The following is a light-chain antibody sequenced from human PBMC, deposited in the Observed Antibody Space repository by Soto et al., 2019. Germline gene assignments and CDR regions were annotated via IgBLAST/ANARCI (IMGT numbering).Light chain of an antibody. CDR1: QTVRNNY. Sequence: EVVMTQSPATLSLSPGERATLSCRASQTVRNNYLAWYQQKPGQAPRLLIYGASSRATGIPDRFSGSGSGTDFTLTISRLEPEDFAVYYCQQYGSSPSITFGQGTRLEIK. CDR3: QQYGSSPSIT. V-gene: IGKV3-20*01. J-gene: IGKJ5*01. CDR2: GAS.